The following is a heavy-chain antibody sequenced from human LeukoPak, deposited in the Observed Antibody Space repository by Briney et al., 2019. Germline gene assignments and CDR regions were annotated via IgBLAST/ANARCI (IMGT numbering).Heavy chain of an antibody. CDR1: GFTVSRNY. J-gene: IGHJ6*02. V-gene: IGHV3-53*01. Sequence: SGGSLRLSCAASGFTVSRNYMSWVRQAPGKGLEWVSVIYSGGSTYYADSVKGRFTISRDNSKNTLYLQMNSLRAEDTAVYYCARDRSGEYYYYGMDVWGQGTTVTVSS. D-gene: IGHD3-16*01. CDR2: IYSGGST. CDR3: ARDRSGEYYYYGMDV.